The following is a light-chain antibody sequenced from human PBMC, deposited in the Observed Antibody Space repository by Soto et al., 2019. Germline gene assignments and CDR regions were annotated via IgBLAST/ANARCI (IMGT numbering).Light chain of an antibody. CDR2: GTS. CDR1: QRISISY. CDR3: QQYGGSPWT. Sequence: EIVLTQSPGTLSLSPGERATLSCRASQRISISYLAWYQQRPGQAPSLLIYGTSSRATGIPDRFSGSGSGTDFTLTISRLEPEDFAVYYCQQYGGSPWTFGQGTRWIS. J-gene: IGKJ1*01. V-gene: IGKV3-20*01.